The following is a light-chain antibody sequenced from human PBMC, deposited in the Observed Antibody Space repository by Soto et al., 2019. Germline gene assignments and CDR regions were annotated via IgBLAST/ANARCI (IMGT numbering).Light chain of an antibody. CDR2: DVS. CDR1: QSVSSSY. J-gene: IGKJ5*01. CDR3: QHYGRSPT. Sequence: EIVLTQSPGTLSLSPGERATLSCRASQSVSSSYLAWYQQKPGQAPSPLIYDVSSRATGIPDRFSGSGSATDFTLTISRLGPEDFAVYYCQHYGRSPTFGQGTRLEIK. V-gene: IGKV3-20*01.